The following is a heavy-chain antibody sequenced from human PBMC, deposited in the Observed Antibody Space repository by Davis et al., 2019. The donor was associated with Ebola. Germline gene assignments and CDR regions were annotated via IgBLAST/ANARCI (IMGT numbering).Heavy chain of an antibody. D-gene: IGHD2-21*01. Sequence: PGGSLRLSCAASGFIFRNYAMHWVRQAPGKGLEWVAVVSHSERERFYGDSVKGRFTISRDNSENTLYLQMNSLTADDTAVYYCAKPSVVVGDRTLGFDFWGQGTLVTVSS. CDR3: AKPSVVVGDRTLGFDF. CDR2: VSHSERER. V-gene: IGHV3-30*18. CDR1: GFIFRNYA. J-gene: IGHJ4*02.